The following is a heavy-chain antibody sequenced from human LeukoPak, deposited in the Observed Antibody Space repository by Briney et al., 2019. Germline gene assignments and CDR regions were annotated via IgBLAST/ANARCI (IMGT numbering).Heavy chain of an antibody. CDR2: INPNSGGT. CDR1: GYTFTGYY. D-gene: IGHD3-10*01. CDR3: ARRQLLWFGELLDAFDI. J-gene: IGHJ3*02. Sequence: ASVKVSCKASGYTFTGYYMHWVRQAPGQGLEWMGWINPNSGGTNYAQKFQGRVTMTRDTSISTAYMELRRLRSDDTAVYYCARRQLLWFGELLDAFDIWGQGTMVTVSS. V-gene: IGHV1-2*02.